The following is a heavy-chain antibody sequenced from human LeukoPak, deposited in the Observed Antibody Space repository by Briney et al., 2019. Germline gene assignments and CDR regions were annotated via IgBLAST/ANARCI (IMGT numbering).Heavy chain of an antibody. CDR1: GFTFSSYS. D-gene: IGHD5-24*01. Sequence: GSLRLSCAASGFTFSSYSMNWVRQAPGKGLEWVSSISSSSSYIYYADSVKGRFTISRDNAKNSLYLQMNSLRAEDTAVYYCAGGKKMATIWYYYYGMDVWGQGTTVTVSS. CDR2: ISSSSSYI. CDR3: AGGKKMATIWYYYYGMDV. V-gene: IGHV3-21*04. J-gene: IGHJ6*02.